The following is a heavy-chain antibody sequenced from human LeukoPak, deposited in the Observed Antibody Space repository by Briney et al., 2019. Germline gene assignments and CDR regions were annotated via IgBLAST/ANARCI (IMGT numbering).Heavy chain of an antibody. CDR2: IYYSGST. D-gene: IGHD3-16*01. CDR1: GGSISSYY. CDR3: ARTNTFGGVLDAFDI. Sequence: PSETLSLTCTVSGGSISSYYWSWIRQPPGNGLEWIGYIYYSGSTNYNPSLKSRVTISVDTSKNQFSLKLSSVTAADTAVYYCARTNTFGGVLDAFDIWGQGTMVTVSS. V-gene: IGHV4-59*01. J-gene: IGHJ3*02.